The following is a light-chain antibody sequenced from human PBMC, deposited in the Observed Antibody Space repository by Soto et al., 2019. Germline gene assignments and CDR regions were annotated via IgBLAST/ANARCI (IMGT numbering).Light chain of an antibody. V-gene: IGLV2-11*01. CDR1: SSDVGGYNY. CDR2: DVT. CDR3: SSFAGISTVL. Sequence: QSVLTQPRSVSESPGQSVTISCTGTSSDVGGYNYVSWYQQHPGKAPKLMIYDVTKRPSGVPDRISGSKSGNTASLTISGLQADDEADYYCSSFAGISTVLFGGGTKLTVL. J-gene: IGLJ2*01.